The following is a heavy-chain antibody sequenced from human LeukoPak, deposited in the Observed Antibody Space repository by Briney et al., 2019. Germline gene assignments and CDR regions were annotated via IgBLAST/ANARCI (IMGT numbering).Heavy chain of an antibody. Sequence: GGSLRLSCAASRFTFSEYSMSWVRQAPGKGLEWVSSISSSSSYIYYADSLKGRFTISRDNAKNSLYLQMNSLRAEDTAVYYCARASSLGSLYXFDXWGQGXPVTV. CDR1: RFTFSEYS. D-gene: IGHD6-6*01. V-gene: IGHV3-21*01. J-gene: IGHJ4*02. CDR2: ISSSSSYI. CDR3: ARASSLGSLYXFDX.